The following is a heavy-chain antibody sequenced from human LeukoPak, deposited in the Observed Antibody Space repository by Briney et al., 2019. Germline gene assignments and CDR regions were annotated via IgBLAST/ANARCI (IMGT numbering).Heavy chain of an antibody. J-gene: IGHJ3*02. Sequence: PSETLSLTCTVSGASITTYYWSWIRQPPGKGLEWIGSIYYSGSTIYSPSLKSRVTMSVDKSESQFSLRLTSVTAADTAVYYCARELGTSAFDIWGQGTMVTVSS. CDR2: IYYSGST. CDR1: GASITTYY. D-gene: IGHD7-27*01. V-gene: IGHV4-59*01. CDR3: ARELGTSAFDI.